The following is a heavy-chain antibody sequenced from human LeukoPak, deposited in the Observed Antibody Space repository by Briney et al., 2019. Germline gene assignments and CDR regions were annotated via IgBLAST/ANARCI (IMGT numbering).Heavy chain of an antibody. CDR3: ARLDSSSWYY. Sequence: GESLKISCKGSGYSFTSNWIGWVRQMPGKGLEWMGIISPGDSDTRYSPAFQGQATISADKSISTAYLQWSSLKASDTAMYYCARLDSSSWYYWGQGTRVSVSS. CDR2: ISPGDSDT. V-gene: IGHV5-51*01. CDR1: GYSFTSNW. J-gene: IGHJ4*02. D-gene: IGHD6-13*01.